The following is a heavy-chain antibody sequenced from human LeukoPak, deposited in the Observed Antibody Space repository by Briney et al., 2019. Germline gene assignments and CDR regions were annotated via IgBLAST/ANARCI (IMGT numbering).Heavy chain of an antibody. D-gene: IGHD1-1*01. CDR2: ISYDGSNK. CDR1: GFTFSSYG. V-gene: IGHV3-30*03. J-gene: IGHJ3*02. Sequence: GGSLRLSCAASGFTFSSYGMHWVRQAPGKGLEWVAVISYDGSNKYYADSVKGRFTISRDNSKNTLYLQMNSLRAEDTAVYYCARSPGRLAFDIWGQGTMVTVSS. CDR3: ARSPGRLAFDI.